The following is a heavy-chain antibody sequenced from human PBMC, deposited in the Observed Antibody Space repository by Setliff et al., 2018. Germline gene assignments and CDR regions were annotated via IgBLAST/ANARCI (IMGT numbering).Heavy chain of an antibody. Sequence: PGESLTISCAASGFTFSKAWMSWVRQAPGKGLEWVGRIKSKTDGGTIDYAAPVKGRLTISRDDSKNTLYLQVNSLRSEDTAVYYCTTDSMFYFDSSGYHVLDYWGQGTLVTVSS. J-gene: IGHJ4*02. V-gene: IGHV3-15*01. CDR2: IKSKTDGGTI. D-gene: IGHD3-22*01. CDR3: TTDSMFYFDSSGYHVLDY. CDR1: GFTFSKAW.